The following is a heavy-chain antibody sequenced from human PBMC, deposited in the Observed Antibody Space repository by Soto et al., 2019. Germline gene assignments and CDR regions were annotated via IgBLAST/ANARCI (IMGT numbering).Heavy chain of an antibody. CDR2: IIPILGIA. CDR1: GGTFSSYT. D-gene: IGHD6-13*01. J-gene: IGHJ4*02. Sequence: QVQLVQSGAEVKKPGSSVKVSCKASGGTFSSYTISWVRQAPGQGLEWMGRIIPILGIANYAQKFQGRVTVTADKSTSTAYMELSSLRSEDTAVYYCAKGSSWYRGYFDYWGQGTLVTVSS. V-gene: IGHV1-69*02. CDR3: AKGSSWYRGYFDY.